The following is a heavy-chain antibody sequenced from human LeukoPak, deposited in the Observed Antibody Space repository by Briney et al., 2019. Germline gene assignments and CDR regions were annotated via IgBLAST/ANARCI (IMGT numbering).Heavy chain of an antibody. Sequence: GGSLRLSCXASGFTFSSYSINWGRQAPGKGLQWVSYISISSSTICYADSVKGRFTISRDNAKNSLYLQMNSLRAEDTAVYYCAREWYYDFWSGYPGALQFDPWGQGTLVTVSS. CDR1: GFTFSSYS. CDR3: AREWYYDFWSGYPGALQFDP. CDR2: ISISSSTI. D-gene: IGHD3-3*01. J-gene: IGHJ5*02. V-gene: IGHV3-48*01.